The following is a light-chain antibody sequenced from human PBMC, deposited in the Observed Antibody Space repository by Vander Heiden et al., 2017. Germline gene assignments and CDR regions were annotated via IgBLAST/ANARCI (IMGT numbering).Light chain of an antibody. CDR3: NSRDSSGNYVV. J-gene: IGLJ2*01. CDR2: GKN. Sequence: SSELTQDPAVSVALGRTVRITCQGDSLRSYYASWYQQKPGQAPVLVIYGKNNRPSGIPDRFSGSSSGNTASLTITGAQAEDEADYYCNSRDSSGNYVVFGGGTKLTVL. V-gene: IGLV3-19*01. CDR1: SLRSYY.